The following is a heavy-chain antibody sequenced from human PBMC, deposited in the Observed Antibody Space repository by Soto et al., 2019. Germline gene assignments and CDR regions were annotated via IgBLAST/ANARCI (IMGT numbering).Heavy chain of an antibody. V-gene: IGHV4-34*01. CDR3: AGLYPYESSGYHLNY. Sequence: SETLSLTCAVYGGSFSGYYWSWIRQPPWKGLEWIGEINHSGSTNYNPSLKSRVTISVDTSKNQFSLKLRSVTAADTAVFYCAGLYPYESSGYHLNYCGQGALVPVSS. J-gene: IGHJ4*02. CDR2: INHSGST. D-gene: IGHD3-22*01. CDR1: GGSFSGYY.